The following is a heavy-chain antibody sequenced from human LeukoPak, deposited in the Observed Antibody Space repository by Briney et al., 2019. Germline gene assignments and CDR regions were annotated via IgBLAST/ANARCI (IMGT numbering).Heavy chain of an antibody. CDR2: INPNSGGT. J-gene: IGHJ4*02. CDR3: ARAYYYDSSGYLDY. Sequence: GASVKVSCKASGYTFTGYYMHWVRQAPGQGLEWMGWINPNSGGTNYAQKFQGRVTMTRDTSISTAYMELSRLRSDDTAVYYCARAYYYDSSGYLDYWGQGTLVTVSS. D-gene: IGHD3-22*01. V-gene: IGHV1-2*02. CDR1: GYTFTGYY.